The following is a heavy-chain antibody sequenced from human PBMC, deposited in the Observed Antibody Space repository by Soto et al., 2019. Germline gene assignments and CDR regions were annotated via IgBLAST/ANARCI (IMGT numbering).Heavy chain of an antibody. D-gene: IGHD3-16*01. CDR1: GFPLNARGVG. CDR3: AHFPWGAAPDY. V-gene: IGHV2-5*01. J-gene: IGHJ4*02. CDR2: IYWNDDK. Sequence: QITLKESGPTLVKPTQTLTLTCTVSGFPLNARGVGVGWIRQPPGKALEWLAIIYWNDDKRYSPSLKSRLTIPKDHSKNPVVLTINKLDPWEQAQFYCAHFPWGAAPDYWGQGTLVTVSS.